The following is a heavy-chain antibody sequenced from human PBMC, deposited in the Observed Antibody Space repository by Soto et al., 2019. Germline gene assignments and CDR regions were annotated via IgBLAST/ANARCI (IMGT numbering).Heavy chain of an antibody. V-gene: IGHV1-18*01. D-gene: IGHD3-9*01. CDR1: GYTFTSYG. J-gene: IGHJ4*02. CDR3: ARDSPRLRYFDWLVY. Sequence: QVQLVQSGAEVKKPGASVKVSCKASGYTFTSYGISWVRQAPGQGLEWMGWISAYNGNTNYAQKLQGRVTMTTDTSXXTAYMELRSLRSDDTAVYYCARDSPRLRYFDWLVYWGQGTLVTVSS. CDR2: ISAYNGNT.